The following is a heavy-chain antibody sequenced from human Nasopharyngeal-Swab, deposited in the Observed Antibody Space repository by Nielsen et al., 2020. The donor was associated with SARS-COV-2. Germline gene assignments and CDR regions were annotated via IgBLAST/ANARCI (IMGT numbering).Heavy chain of an antibody. CDR3: ARGSAGYYNVLYYYYMDV. CDR2: IYYSGST. CDR1: GGSISSYY. J-gene: IGHJ6*03. V-gene: IGHV4-59*01. D-gene: IGHD3-9*01. Sequence: SETLSLTCTVSGGSISSYYWSWIRQPPGKGLEWIGYIYYSGSTNYNPSLKSRVTISVDTSKNQFSLKLSSVTAADTAVYYCARGSAGYYNVLYYYYMDVWGKGTMVTVSS.